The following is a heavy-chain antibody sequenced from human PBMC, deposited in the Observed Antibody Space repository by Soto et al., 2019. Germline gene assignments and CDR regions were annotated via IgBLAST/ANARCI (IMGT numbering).Heavy chain of an antibody. Sequence: SETLSLTCTVSGGSISSGGYYWSWIRQRPGKGLEWIGYIYYSGSTYYNPSLKSRVTISVDTSKNQSSLKLSSVTAADTAVYYCARDLYGDFKFDYWGQGTLVTVSS. CDR2: IYYSGST. D-gene: IGHD4-17*01. CDR1: GGSISSGGYY. V-gene: IGHV4-31*03. CDR3: ARDLYGDFKFDY. J-gene: IGHJ4*02.